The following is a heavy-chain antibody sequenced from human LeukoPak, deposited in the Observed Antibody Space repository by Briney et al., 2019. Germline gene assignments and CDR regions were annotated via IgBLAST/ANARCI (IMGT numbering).Heavy chain of an antibody. CDR3: ARDPGGYRDGYFGVY. CDR1: RGTFSSYA. Sequence: AVKVSCMASRGTFSSYAICWVRQAPPEGVEWMGRIFPILGIANYAQKFQCRVTITAEKSTTTAYMELSSLRSEATAVYYCARDPGGYRDGYFGVYWGQGTLVTVSS. D-gene: IGHD5-18*01. V-gene: IGHV1-69*04. CDR2: IFPILGIA. J-gene: IGHJ4*02.